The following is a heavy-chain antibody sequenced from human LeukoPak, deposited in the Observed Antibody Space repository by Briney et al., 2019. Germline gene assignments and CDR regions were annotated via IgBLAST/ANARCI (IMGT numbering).Heavy chain of an antibody. CDR1: GFPFSTYA. CDR2: ISAGGSGA. V-gene: IGHV3-23*01. CDR3: AKGRSTGSCSDSRWFDP. Sequence: GGSLRLSCAASGFPFSTYAMSWVRQAPGKGMEWVSAISAGGSGAYYADSVKGRFTISRDNSKSTLYLQINSLRAEDTAVYYCAKGRSTGSCSDSRWFDPWGQGTPVTVSS. J-gene: IGHJ5*02. D-gene: IGHD2-15*01.